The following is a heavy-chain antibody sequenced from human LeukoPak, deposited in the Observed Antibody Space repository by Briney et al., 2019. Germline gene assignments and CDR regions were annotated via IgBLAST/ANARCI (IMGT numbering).Heavy chain of an antibody. J-gene: IGHJ6*03. Sequence: PSQTLSLTCTVSGGSISSGGYYWSWIRQPPGKGLEWIGYIYHSGSTYYNPSLKSRVTISVDTSKNQFSLKLSSVTAADTAVYYCARWSGSVTARNYYYYMDVWGEGTTVTVSS. V-gene: IGHV4-30-2*01. CDR1: GGSISSGGYY. CDR2: IYHSGST. D-gene: IGHD6-6*01. CDR3: ARWSGSVTARNYYYYMDV.